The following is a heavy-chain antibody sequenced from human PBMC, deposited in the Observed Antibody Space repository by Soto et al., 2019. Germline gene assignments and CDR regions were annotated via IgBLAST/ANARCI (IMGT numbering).Heavy chain of an antibody. J-gene: IGHJ1*01. V-gene: IGHV4-34*01. D-gene: IGHD3-10*01. CDR2: INHSGST. CDR1: GGSLSGYY. CDR3: ARDKFPAMVRGVNVGFQH. Sequence: QVQLQQWGAGLLKPSETLSLTCAVYGGSLSGYYWSWIRQPPGKGLAWIGEINHSGSTNYNPSLKSRVTISVDTSKNQFSLKLSSVTASDTAVYYCARDKFPAMVRGVNVGFQHWGQGTLVTVSS.